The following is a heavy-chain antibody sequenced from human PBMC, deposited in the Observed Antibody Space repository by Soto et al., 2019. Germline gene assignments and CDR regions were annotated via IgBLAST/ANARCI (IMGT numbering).Heavy chain of an antibody. J-gene: IGHJ4*02. Sequence: EVQLLESGGGLVQPGGSLRLSCRASGFTFGNYAMAWVRQAPGKGLEWVSGISASGGRTYYADSAKGQFTISRDNSNNTLYLQMSSLRAEDTAVYYCAKDLEVLSARFESWGQGALVTVSS. CDR3: AKDLEVLSARFES. CDR1: GFTFGNYA. D-gene: IGHD2-15*01. V-gene: IGHV3-23*01. CDR2: ISASGGRT.